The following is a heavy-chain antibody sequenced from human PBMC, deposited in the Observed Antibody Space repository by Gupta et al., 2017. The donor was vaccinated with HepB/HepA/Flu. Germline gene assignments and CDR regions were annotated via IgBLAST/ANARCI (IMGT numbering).Heavy chain of an antibody. CDR1: GYSFTSYW. Sequence: EVQLVQSGAEVKKPGASLKISCKGSGYSFTSYWIGWVRQMPGKGLEWMGIIYPGDSDTRYSPSFQGQVTTSADKSISTAYLQWSSLKASDTAMYYCARGDCSGGSCYSDYYYYYMDVWGKGTTVTVSS. D-gene: IGHD2-15*01. J-gene: IGHJ6*03. V-gene: IGHV5-51*01. CDR3: ARGDCSGGSCYSDYYYYYMDV. CDR2: IYPGDSDT.